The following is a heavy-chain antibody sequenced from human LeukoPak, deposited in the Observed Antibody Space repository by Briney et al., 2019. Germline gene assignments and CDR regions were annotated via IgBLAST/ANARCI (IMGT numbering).Heavy chain of an antibody. V-gene: IGHV4-34*01. CDR2: INHSGST. CDR3: ARGRGIAARGRFDY. CDR1: GGSFSGYY. Sequence: SETLSLTCAVYGGSFSGYYWSWIRQPPGKGLEWIGEINHSGSTNYNPSLKSRVTISVGTSKNQFSLKLSSVTAADTAVYYCARGRGIAARGRFDYWGQGTLVTVSS. J-gene: IGHJ4*02. D-gene: IGHD6-6*01.